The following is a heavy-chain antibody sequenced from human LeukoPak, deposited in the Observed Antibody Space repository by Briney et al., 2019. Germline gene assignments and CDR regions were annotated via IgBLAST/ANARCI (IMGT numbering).Heavy chain of an antibody. D-gene: IGHD1-26*01. Sequence: ASVKVSCKASGYSFTNFGITWVRQAPGQGLEWMGWTTPNDDNPEYGKKFQGRVTMTTDTSTDTAYLEVSSLRPDDTAVYYCAKVDPPIIAGARGDAFEIWGQGTLVTVSS. J-gene: IGHJ3*02. V-gene: IGHV1-18*01. CDR3: AKVDPPIIAGARGDAFEI. CDR1: GYSFTNFG. CDR2: TTPNDDNP.